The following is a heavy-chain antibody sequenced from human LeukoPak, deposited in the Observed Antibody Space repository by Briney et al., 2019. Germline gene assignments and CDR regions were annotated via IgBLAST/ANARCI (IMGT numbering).Heavy chain of an antibody. CDR2: IKSKTDGETT. D-gene: IGHD1-26*01. CDR3: TTNAGTYGIDG. V-gene: IGHV3-15*01. J-gene: IGHJ3*01. Sequence: GGSLRLSCAAYGFTFTNAWMTWVRQAPGKGLEWVGRIKSKTDGETTDYAAPVKDRFTVSRDDSKDTLYLQMSSLKAEDTAVYYCTTNAGTYGIDGWGQGTMVTVSS. CDR1: GFTFTNAW.